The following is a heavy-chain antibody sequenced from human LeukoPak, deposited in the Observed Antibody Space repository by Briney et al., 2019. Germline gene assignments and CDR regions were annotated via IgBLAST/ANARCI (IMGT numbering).Heavy chain of an antibody. D-gene: IGHD2-21*01. CDR3: AKGSGEVVIADEDY. J-gene: IGHJ4*02. CDR1: GFTFSSYA. Sequence: PGRSLRLSCAPSGFTFSSYAMSWVRPAPGKGLEWVSAISGSGGSTYYADSVKCRFTISRDNSKNTLYLQMNSLRAEDTAVYYCAKGSGEVVIADEDYWGQGTLVTVSS. CDR2: ISGSGGST. V-gene: IGHV3-23*01.